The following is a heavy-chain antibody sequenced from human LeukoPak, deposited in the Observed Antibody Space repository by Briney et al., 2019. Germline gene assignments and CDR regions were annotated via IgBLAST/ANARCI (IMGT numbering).Heavy chain of an antibody. Sequence: GGSLRLSCAASGFTFSSYSMNWVRQAPGKGLEWVSSISSSSSYIYYADSVKGRFTISRDNAKNSLYLQMNSLRAEDTAVYYCARVGSHRNSGYDSWGQGTLVTVSS. CDR3: ARVGSHRNSGYDS. V-gene: IGHV3-21*01. CDR1: GFTFSSYS. CDR2: ISSSSSYI. J-gene: IGHJ5*01. D-gene: IGHD5-12*01.